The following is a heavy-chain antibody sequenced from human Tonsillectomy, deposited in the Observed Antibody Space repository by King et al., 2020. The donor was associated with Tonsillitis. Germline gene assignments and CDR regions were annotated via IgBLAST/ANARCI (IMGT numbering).Heavy chain of an antibody. Sequence: VQLVESGGGVVQPGRSLRLSCAASGFSLSAYGIHWVRQAPGKGLEWVAVIWNDGSNKYNGDSVKGRFTISRDNSKNTVYLQMKSLRAEDTAVYYCAGDRDYGAPFNYWGQGTLVTVSS. CDR2: IWNDGSNK. D-gene: IGHD4-17*01. CDR1: GFSLSAYG. CDR3: AGDRDYGAPFNY. V-gene: IGHV3-33*08. J-gene: IGHJ4*02.